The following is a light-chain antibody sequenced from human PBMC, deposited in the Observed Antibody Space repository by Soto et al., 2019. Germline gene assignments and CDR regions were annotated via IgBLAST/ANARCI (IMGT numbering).Light chain of an antibody. Sequence: QSALTQPASVSGSPGQSITISCTGTSSDVGGYNYVSWYQQHPGKAPKLMIYDVSNRPSGVSNRFSGSKSGNTASLTISGLQAEDEAAYYCSSYTTSITLYVVFGGGTKLTV. J-gene: IGLJ2*01. CDR1: SSDVGGYNY. CDR3: SSYTTSITLYVV. CDR2: DVS. V-gene: IGLV2-14*01.